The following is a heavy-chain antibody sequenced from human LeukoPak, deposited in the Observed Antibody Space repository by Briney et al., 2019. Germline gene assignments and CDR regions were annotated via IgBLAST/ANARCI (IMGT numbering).Heavy chain of an antibody. D-gene: IGHD2/OR15-2a*01. CDR3: ARGNSNDHLAWFGP. CDR1: GGSISSYY. CDR2: IYYTGNT. V-gene: IGHV4-59*01. Sequence: SETLSLTCTVSGGSISSYYWSWIRQPPGKGLEWIGYIYYTGNTNYNPSLKSRVAISVDTSKNQHSLKLSSVTAADTAVYYCARGNSNDHLAWFGPWGQGTLVSVSS. J-gene: IGHJ5*02.